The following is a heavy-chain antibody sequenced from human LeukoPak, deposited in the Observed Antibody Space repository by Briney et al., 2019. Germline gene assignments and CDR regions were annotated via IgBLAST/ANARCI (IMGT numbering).Heavy chain of an antibody. V-gene: IGHV3-11*01. J-gene: IGHJ4*02. D-gene: IGHD3-10*01. CDR2: ISSSGSTI. CDR3: ARSVWFGELSTKSPIDY. Sequence: GGSLRLSCAASGFTFSDYYMSWIRQAPGKGLEWVSYISSSGSTIYYADSVKGRFTISRDNAKNSLYLQMNSLRAEDTAVYYCARSVWFGELSTKSPIDYWGQGTLVTVSP. CDR1: GFTFSDYY.